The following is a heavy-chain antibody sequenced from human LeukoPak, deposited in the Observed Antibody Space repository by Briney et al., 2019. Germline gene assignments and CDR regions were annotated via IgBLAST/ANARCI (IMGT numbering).Heavy chain of an antibody. D-gene: IGHD6-13*01. CDR3: ARANSSSWTGLDYYYYMDV. CDR1: GYTFTSYY. J-gene: IGHJ6*03. V-gene: IGHV1-46*01. CDR2: INPSGDST. Sequence: ASVKVSCKASGYTFTSYYMHWVRQAPGQGLEWMGIINPSGDSTSYAQKFQGRVTMTRDMSTSTVYMELSSLRSEDTAVYYCARANSSSWTGLDYYYYMDVWGKGTTVTVSS.